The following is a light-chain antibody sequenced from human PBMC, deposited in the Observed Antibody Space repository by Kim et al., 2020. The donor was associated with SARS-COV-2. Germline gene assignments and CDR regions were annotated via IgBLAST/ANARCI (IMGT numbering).Light chain of an antibody. Sequence: APGKTANSPCGGNNNVPQGLHWYQQKPGQAPILVIYFDSDRPSGIPERFSGSMSGNTATLTISRVEAGDEADYYCQVWDSGSTQVVFGGGTQLTVL. CDR3: QVWDSGSTQVV. J-gene: IGLJ2*01. CDR1: NNVPQG. V-gene: IGLV3-21*04. CDR2: FDS.